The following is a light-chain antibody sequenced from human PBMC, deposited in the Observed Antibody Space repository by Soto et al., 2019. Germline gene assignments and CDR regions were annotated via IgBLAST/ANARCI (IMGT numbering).Light chain of an antibody. J-gene: IGLJ1*01. Sequence: QSALTQPRSVSGSPGQSVTISCTGTSSAVGGYNYVSWYQQHPGKAPKLMIYDVSKRPSGVPDRFSGSKSGHTASLTISGLQAEDEADYYCCSYAGSYPYVFGTGTKLTVL. CDR2: DVS. CDR1: SSAVGGYNY. CDR3: CSYAGSYPYV. V-gene: IGLV2-11*01.